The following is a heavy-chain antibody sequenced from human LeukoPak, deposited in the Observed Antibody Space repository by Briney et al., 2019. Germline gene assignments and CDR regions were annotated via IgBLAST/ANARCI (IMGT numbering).Heavy chain of an antibody. CDR3: ARDKERPYSSSWYYFDY. V-gene: IGHV1-2*02. D-gene: IGHD6-13*01. CDR2: INPNSGGT. Sequence: ASVKVSCKASGYTFTGYYMHWVRQAPGQGLEWMGWINPNSGGTNYAQKFQGRVTMTRDTSISIAYMELSRLRSDDTAVYYCARDKERPYSSSWYYFDYWGQGTLVTVSS. J-gene: IGHJ4*02. CDR1: GYTFTGYY.